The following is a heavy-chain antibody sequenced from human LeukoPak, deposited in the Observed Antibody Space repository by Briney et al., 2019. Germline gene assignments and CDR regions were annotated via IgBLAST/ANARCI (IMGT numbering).Heavy chain of an antibody. J-gene: IGHJ5*02. CDR3: ARDLGQYYDTSDNWFDP. CDR2: IRHDGSNK. V-gene: IGHV3-30*02. CDR1: GFTFSSHG. D-gene: IGHD3-22*01. Sequence: TGGSLRLSCAASGFTFSSHGMHWVRQAPGKGLEWVAFIRHDGSNKYYADSVKGRFTISRDNAKNTLNLQMNSLRAEDTAVYYCARDLGQYYDTSDNWFDPWGQGTLVTVSS.